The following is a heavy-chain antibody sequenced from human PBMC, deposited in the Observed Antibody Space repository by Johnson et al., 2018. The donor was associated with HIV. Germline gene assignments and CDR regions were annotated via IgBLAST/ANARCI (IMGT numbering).Heavy chain of an antibody. CDR3: TTARNRLWSSSGWTGFWAFDI. D-gene: IGHD6-19*01. CDR2: LKCKTDGGST. Sequence: VQLVESGGGLVKPGGSLRLSCAASGFTFRNAWMSWVRQAPGKGLEWVGRLKCKTDGGSTDYAAPVKGRFTISRDDSKTMLYLQMNSLKTEDTAVYYCTTARNRLWSSSGWTGFWAFDIWGQGTMVTVSS. CDR1: GFTFRNAW. V-gene: IGHV3-15*01. J-gene: IGHJ3*02.